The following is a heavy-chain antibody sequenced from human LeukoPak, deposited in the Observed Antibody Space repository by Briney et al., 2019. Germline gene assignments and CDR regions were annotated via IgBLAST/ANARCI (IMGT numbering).Heavy chain of an antibody. D-gene: IGHD1-26*01. CDR2: ISGTGGST. CDR3: AKDRLSGSYYSEY. Sequence: GGSLRLSCAASGFTFSSYAMSWVRQAPGKGLEWVSGISGTGGSTFYADSVKGRFTISRDNSKNTLCLQMNSLRAEDTAVYYCAKDRLSGSYYSEYWGQGTLVTISS. J-gene: IGHJ4*02. V-gene: IGHV3-23*01. CDR1: GFTFSSYA.